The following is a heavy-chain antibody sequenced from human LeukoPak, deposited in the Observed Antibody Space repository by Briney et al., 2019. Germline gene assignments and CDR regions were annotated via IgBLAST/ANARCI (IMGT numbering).Heavy chain of an antibody. CDR2: IIPILGIA. CDR1: GGTFSIYA. D-gene: IGHD3-22*01. J-gene: IGHJ3*02. V-gene: IGHV1-69*04. CDR3: ARDRDYYDSSGPTADAFDI. Sequence: VASVKVSCKASGGTFSIYAISWVRQAPGQGLEWMGRIIPILGIANYAQKFQGRVTITADKSTSTAYMELSSLRSEDTAVYYCARDRDYYDSSGPTADAFDIWGQGTMVTVSS.